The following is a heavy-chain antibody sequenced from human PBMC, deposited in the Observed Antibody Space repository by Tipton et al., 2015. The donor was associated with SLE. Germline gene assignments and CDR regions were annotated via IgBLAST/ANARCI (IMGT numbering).Heavy chain of an antibody. J-gene: IGHJ4*02. D-gene: IGHD3-9*01. CDR2: LRYDGSNE. Sequence: SLRLSCAVSGFTFRTSGVHWVRQAPGKGVEWVTLLRYDGSNEYYADSVKGRFTISSDNSQTTLFLQMNSLRVEDTAVYYCVKDDWGSVDYWGQGTLVTVSS. V-gene: IGHV3-30*02. CDR3: VKDDWGSVDY. CDR1: GFTFRTSG.